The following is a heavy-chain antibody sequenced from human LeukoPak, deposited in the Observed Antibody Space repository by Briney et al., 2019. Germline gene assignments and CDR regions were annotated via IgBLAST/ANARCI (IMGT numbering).Heavy chain of an antibody. CDR1: GYTFTRYD. CDR2: MNPNSGNT. V-gene: IGHV1-8*01. Sequence: ASVTVSCKPSGYTFTRYDINWVRPATGQGLAWMGWMNPNSGNTGYAQKLQGRVTMTRNTSISTAYMEMSSLRSEDTAVYYCARGVRWFDYWGQGTLVTVSS. D-gene: IGHD4-23*01. J-gene: IGHJ4*02. CDR3: ARGVRWFDY.